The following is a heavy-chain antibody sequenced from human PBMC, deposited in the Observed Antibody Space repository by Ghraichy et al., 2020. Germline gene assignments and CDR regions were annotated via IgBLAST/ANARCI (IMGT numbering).Heavy chain of an antibody. CDR1: GGSISSYY. J-gene: IGHJ1*01. D-gene: IGHD3-22*01. CDR3: ARVGGYYYGYFQH. CDR2: IYYSGST. Sequence: SETLSLTCTVSGGSISSYYWSWIRQPPGKGLEWIGYIYYSGSTNYNPSLKSRVTISVDTSKNQFSLKLSSVTAADTAVYYSARVGGYYYGYFQHWGQGTLVTVSS. V-gene: IGHV4-59*01.